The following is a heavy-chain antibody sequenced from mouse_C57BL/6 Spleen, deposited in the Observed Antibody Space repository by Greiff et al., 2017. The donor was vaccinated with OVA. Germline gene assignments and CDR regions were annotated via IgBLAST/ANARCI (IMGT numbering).Heavy chain of an antibody. CDR1: GYTFTSYW. D-gene: IGHD3-2*02. Sequence: QVQLQQPGAELVMPGASVKLSCKASGYTFTSYWMHWVKQRPGQGLEWIGEIDPSDSYTNYNQKFKGKSTLTVDKSSSTAYMQLSSLTSEDSAVYYCARSTAQATIDYWGQGTTLTVSS. V-gene: IGHV1-69*01. CDR2: IDPSDSYT. CDR3: ARSTAQATIDY. J-gene: IGHJ2*01.